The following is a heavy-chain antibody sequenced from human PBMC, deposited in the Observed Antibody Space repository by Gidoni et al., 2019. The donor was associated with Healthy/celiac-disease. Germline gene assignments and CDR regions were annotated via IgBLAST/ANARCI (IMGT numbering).Heavy chain of an antibody. CDR2: ISGSGGST. CDR3: ASSSLGYCSGGSCYERYYYYYYYMDV. V-gene: IGHV3-23*01. Sequence: ELQLLESGGGLVQPGGSLRLHCVASGVTFSSYALSLVRQAPGQGLEWVSAISGSGGSTYYADSVKGRFTISRDNSKNTLYLQMNSLRAEDTAVYYCASSSLGYCSGGSCYERYYYYYYYMDVWGKGTTVTVSS. CDR1: GVTFSSYA. D-gene: IGHD2-15*01. J-gene: IGHJ6*03.